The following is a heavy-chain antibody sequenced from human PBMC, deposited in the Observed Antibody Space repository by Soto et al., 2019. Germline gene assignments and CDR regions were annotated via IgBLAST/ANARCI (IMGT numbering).Heavy chain of an antibody. CDR3: AKRASGYSLSFVDS. CDR1: ASTFSNYI. J-gene: IGHJ5*01. V-gene: IGHV3-30*04. Sequence: GGSLRLSCAASASTFSNYIMHWVRQAPGKGLEWVAFISYDGSNSNYADFVEGRFTISRDNSMNTLYLQMNSLRPEDTAMYYCAKRASGYSLSFVDSWGQGA. CDR2: ISYDGSNS. D-gene: IGHD5-12*01.